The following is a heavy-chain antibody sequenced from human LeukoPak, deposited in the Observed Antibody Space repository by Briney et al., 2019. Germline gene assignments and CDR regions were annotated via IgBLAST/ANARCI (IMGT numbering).Heavy chain of an antibody. CDR1: GESLNYYY. V-gene: IGHV4-34*12. CDR3: ASGAWAARLNS. CDR2: IFDGKTI. J-gene: IGHJ4*02. Sequence: SDTLSLTCAVYGESLNYYYWSWIRQSPGKGLEWIGDIFDGKTINYNPSLKSRVTISAVTSSQQFSLNLKSVTAADTAVYFCASGAWAARLNSWAQGALVIVSS. D-gene: IGHD4-23*01.